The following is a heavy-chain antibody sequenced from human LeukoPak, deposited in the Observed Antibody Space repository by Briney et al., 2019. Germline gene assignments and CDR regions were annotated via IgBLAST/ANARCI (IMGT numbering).Heavy chain of an antibody. D-gene: IGHD4-17*01. CDR2: IKQDGSEK. V-gene: IGHV3-7*03. CDR3: ARGQTTVTN. J-gene: IGHJ4*02. Sequence: GGSLRLSCAASGFTFSNYWMSWVRQAPGRGLEWVANIKQDGSEKYYVDSVKGRFTISRDNAKNSLYLQMNSLRAEDTAMYYCARGQTTVTNWGQGTLVTVSS. CDR1: GFTFSNYW.